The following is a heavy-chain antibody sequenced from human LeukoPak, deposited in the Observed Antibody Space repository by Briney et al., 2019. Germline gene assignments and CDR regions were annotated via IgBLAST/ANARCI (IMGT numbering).Heavy chain of an antibody. J-gene: IGHJ4*02. V-gene: IGHV1-2*02. D-gene: IGHD6-13*01. CDR2: INPNSGGT. Sequence: ASVKVSCKASGYTFIGYYIYWVRQAPGQGLEWMGWINPNSGGTNYAQNFQGRVTMTRDTSTSTAYMELSSLRSEDTAVYYCARDFSRFFGDYFDCWGQGTLVTVSS. CDR1: GYTFIGYY. CDR3: ARDFSRFFGDYFDC.